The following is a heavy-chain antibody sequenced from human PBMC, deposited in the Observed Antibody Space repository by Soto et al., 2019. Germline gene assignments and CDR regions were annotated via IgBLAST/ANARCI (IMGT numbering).Heavy chain of an antibody. J-gene: IGHJ4*02. CDR3: ARDILWFGDPLDY. Sequence: ASVKVYCKASGYTFTSYGISWVRQAPGQGLEWMGWISAYNGNTNYAQKLQGRVTMTTDTSTSTACMELRSLRSDDTAVYYCARDILWFGDPLDYWGQGTLVTVSS. V-gene: IGHV1-18*01. D-gene: IGHD3-10*01. CDR1: GYTFTSYG. CDR2: ISAYNGNT.